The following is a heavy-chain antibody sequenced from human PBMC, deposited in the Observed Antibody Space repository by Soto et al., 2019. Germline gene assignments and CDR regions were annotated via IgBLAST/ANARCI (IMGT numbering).Heavy chain of an antibody. V-gene: IGHV4-59*01. CDR1: GGSISSYY. Sequence: QVQLQESGPGLVKPSETLSLTCTVSGGSISSYYWSWIRQPPGKGLEWIGYIYNSGNTNYNPSLKGPVTISVDTSKNQFSLKLSSVAAADTAVYYCARDPLAAGGGGRRWFHPWGQGTLVTVSS. D-gene: IGHD6-13*01. CDR3: ARDPLAAGGGGRRWFHP. J-gene: IGHJ5*02. CDR2: IYNSGNT.